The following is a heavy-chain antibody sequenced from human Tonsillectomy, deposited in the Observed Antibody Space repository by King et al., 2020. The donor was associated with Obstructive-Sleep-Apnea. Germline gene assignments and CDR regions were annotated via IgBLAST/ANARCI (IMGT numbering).Heavy chain of an antibody. J-gene: IGHJ5*02. CDR1: GGSISSYY. CDR2: IYYSGST. CDR3: ARDRVGATGGNWFDP. V-gene: IGHV4-59*01. D-gene: IGHD1-26*01. Sequence: VQLQESGPGLVKPSETLSLTCTVSGGSISSYYWSWIRQPPGKGLEWIGYIYYSGSTNYNPSLKSRVTISVDTSKNQFSLKLSSVTAADTAVYYCARDRVGATGGNWFDPWGKGTLVTVSS.